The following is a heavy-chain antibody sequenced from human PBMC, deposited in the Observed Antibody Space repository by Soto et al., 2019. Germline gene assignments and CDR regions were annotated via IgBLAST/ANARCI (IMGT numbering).Heavy chain of an antibody. CDR1: GGTFSSYA. V-gene: IGHV1-69*06. CDR2: IIPIFGTA. Sequence: QVQLVQSGAEVKKPGSSVKVSCKASGGTFSSYAISWVRQAPGQGLEWMGGIIPIFGTANYAQKFQGRVTITADKSTSTAYMELSSLRSEDTAVYYCARWGVTNGGYDPHWYFDLWGRGTLVTVSS. D-gene: IGHD7-27*01. J-gene: IGHJ2*01. CDR3: ARWGVTNGGYDPHWYFDL.